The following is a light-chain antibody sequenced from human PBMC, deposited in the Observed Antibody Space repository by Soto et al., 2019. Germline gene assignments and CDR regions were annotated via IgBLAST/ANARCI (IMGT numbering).Light chain of an antibody. Sequence: EIVLTQSPGTLSLSPGERATLFCRASQTITNNYLAWYQQKPGQAPRLLVYGASSRATGIPDRFSGSGSGTDFTLTISRLEPADFAVYYCQQYGNSRFTFGPGTKVDIK. J-gene: IGKJ3*01. V-gene: IGKV3-20*01. CDR1: QTITNNY. CDR2: GAS. CDR3: QQYGNSRFT.